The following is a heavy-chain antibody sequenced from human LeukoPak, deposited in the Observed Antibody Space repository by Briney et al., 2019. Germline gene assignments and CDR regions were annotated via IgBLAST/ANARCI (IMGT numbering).Heavy chain of an antibody. D-gene: IGHD6-13*01. J-gene: IGHJ5*02. CDR3: ARRAPSSSWLNWFDP. Sequence: IPSETLSLTCTVSGGSISSSSYYWGWIRQPPGKGLEWIGSIYYSGRTYYNPSLKSRVTISVDTSKNQFSLKLSSVTAADTAVYYCARRAPSSSWLNWFDPWGQGTLVTVSS. V-gene: IGHV4-39*01. CDR1: GGSISSSSYY. CDR2: IYYSGRT.